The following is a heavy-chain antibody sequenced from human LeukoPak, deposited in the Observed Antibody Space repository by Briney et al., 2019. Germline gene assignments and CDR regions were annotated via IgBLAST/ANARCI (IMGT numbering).Heavy chain of an antibody. J-gene: IGHJ4*02. CDR2: IYYSGST. V-gene: IGHV4-39*07. CDR1: GGSISSSSYY. D-gene: IGHD3-10*01. CDR3: ARDDNTPGEDY. Sequence: SETLSLTCTVSGGSISSSSYYWGWIRQPPGKGLEWIGSIYYSGSTYYNPSLKSRVTISVDTSKNQFSLKLSSVTAADTAVYYCARDDNTPGEDYWGQGTLVTVSS.